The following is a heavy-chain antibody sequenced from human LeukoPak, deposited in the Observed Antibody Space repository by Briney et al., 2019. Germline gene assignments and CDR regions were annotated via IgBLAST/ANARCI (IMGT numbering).Heavy chain of an antibody. V-gene: IGHV1-69-2*01. CDR2: VDPDDGEP. Sequence: ASVKVSCKVSGYTFTDYYMQWVQQAPGKGLEGMGLVDPDDGEPIYAEKFQGRVTTTEDTSTDTAYMELSSLRSEDTAVYYCVVVPAAIRKSVWFDPWGQGTLVTVSS. CDR3: VVVPAAIRKSVWFDP. J-gene: IGHJ5*02. CDR1: GYTFTDYY. D-gene: IGHD2-2*02.